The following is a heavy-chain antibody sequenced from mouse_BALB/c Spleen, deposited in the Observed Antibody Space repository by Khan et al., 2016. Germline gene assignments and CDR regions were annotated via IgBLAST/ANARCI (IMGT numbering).Heavy chain of an antibody. D-gene: IGHD1-3*01. CDR3: VRGDAKYVMDF. CDR2: IAYSGTP. V-gene: IGHV3-2*02. Sequence: EVQLQESGPGLVKPSQSLALTCTVTGYSVTSVYAWNGIRHFPGNTLEWMGYIAYSGTPSYNPSVTGRITITRDTSKNHLFLQLNSVTTEDKATYYGVRGDAKYVMDFWGQGTAVTVSS. CDR1: GYSVTSVYA. J-gene: IGHJ4*01.